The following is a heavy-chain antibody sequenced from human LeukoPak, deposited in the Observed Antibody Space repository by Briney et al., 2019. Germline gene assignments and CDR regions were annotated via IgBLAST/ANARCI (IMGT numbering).Heavy chain of an antibody. V-gene: IGHV3-23*01. J-gene: IGHJ6*03. CDR1: GFTFSSYA. CDR3: AKTDFWSGYYYYYYMDV. CDR2: INGGGTSP. Sequence: PGGSLRLSCAASGFTFSSYAMSWVRQAPGKGLEWVSAINGGGTSPYYADSVKGRFTISRDNSKNTLYLQMNSLRAEDTAVYYCAKTDFWSGYYYYYYMDVWGKGTTVTVSS. D-gene: IGHD3-3*01.